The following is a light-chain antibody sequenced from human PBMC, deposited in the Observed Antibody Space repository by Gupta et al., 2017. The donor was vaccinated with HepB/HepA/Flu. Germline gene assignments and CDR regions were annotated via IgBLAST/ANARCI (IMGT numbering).Light chain of an antibody. CDR2: DAS. J-gene: IGKJ3*01. CDR1: QSITNY. V-gene: IGKV1-39*01. Sequence: DIQMTQSPSSLSASVGDRVTITCRASQSITNYLNWYQQKPGRAPKLLIYDASSLQSGVPSRFSGSGSGTDFTLTISSLQREDFATYYCQQSNSTPLTFGPGTKVDIK. CDR3: QQSNSTPLT.